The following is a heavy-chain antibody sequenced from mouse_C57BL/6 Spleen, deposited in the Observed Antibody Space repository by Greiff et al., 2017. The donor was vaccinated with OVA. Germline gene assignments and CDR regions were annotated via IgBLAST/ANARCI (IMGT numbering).Heavy chain of an antibody. CDR1: GFNIKDDY. CDR3: TTLITTKTWFAY. J-gene: IGHJ3*01. CDR2: IDPENGDT. V-gene: IGHV14-4*01. D-gene: IGHD1-1*01. Sequence: EVKLMESGAELVRPGASVKLSCTASGFNIKDDYMHWVKQRPEQGLEWIGWIDPENGDTEYASKFQGKATITADTSSNTAYLQLSSLTSEDTAVYYCTTLITTKTWFAYWGQGTLVTVSA.